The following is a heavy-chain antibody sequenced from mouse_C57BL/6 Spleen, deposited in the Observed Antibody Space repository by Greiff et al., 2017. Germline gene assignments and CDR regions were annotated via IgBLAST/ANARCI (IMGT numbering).Heavy chain of an antibody. V-gene: IGHV1-53*01. CDR1: GYTFTSYW. J-gene: IGHJ2*01. Sequence: VQLQQSGTELVKPGASVKLSCKASGYTFTSYWMHWVKQRPGQGLEWIGNINPRNGGTNYNEKFKSKAILTVDKSSSTAYMQLSSLTSEDSAVYYCARDYYGRWDFDYWGQGTTLTVSS. CDR2: INPRNGGT. CDR3: ARDYYGRWDFDY. D-gene: IGHD1-1*01.